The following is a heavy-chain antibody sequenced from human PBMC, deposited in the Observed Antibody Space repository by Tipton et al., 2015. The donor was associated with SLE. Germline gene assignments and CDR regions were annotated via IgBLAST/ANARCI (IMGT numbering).Heavy chain of an antibody. CDR3: ARGAPGGSS. J-gene: IGHJ5*02. V-gene: IGHV1-18*01. CDR1: GGTFTSYA. CDR2: IIGYNGNT. Sequence: QLVQSGAEAKKPGSSVKVSCRASGGTFTSYAFSWVRQAPGQGLEWMGGIIGYNGNTNYAQKFQGRVTMTTDTSTSTAYLELRSLSPDDTAVYFCARGAPGGSSWGQGTLVTVSS. D-gene: IGHD2-15*01.